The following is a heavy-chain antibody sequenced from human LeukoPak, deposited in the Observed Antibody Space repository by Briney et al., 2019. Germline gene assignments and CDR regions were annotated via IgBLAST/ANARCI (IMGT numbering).Heavy chain of an antibody. Sequence: KPSESLSLTCTVSGGSISTDYWTWIRQPAGKGLEWIGLIYTSGSTNYNPSLKSRVTMSVGTSKNQFSLKLTSVTAADTAVYYCASDFGYWGQGTLVTVSS. J-gene: IGHJ4*02. D-gene: IGHD3-10*01. CDR1: GGSISTDY. CDR3: ASDFGY. CDR2: IYTSGST. V-gene: IGHV4-4*07.